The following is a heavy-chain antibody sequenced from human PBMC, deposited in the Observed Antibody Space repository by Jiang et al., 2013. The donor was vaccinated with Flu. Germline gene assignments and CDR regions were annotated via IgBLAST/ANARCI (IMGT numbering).Heavy chain of an antibody. Sequence: QLVESGGGLVQPGGSLRLSCAASGFTFSSYEMNWVRQAPGKGLEWVSYISSSGSTIYYADSVKGRFTISRDNAKNSLYLQMNSLRAEDTAVYYCAREPGIVVVTSNGYWGQGTLVTVSS. CDR3: AREPGIVVVTSNGY. CDR1: GFTFSSYE. J-gene: IGHJ4*02. CDR2: ISSSGSTI. D-gene: IGHD2-21*02. V-gene: IGHV3-48*03.